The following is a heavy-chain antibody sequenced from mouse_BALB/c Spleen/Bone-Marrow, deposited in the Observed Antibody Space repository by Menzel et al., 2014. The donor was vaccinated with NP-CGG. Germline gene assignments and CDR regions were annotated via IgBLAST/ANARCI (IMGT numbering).Heavy chain of an antibody. CDR2: IYPGNSDT. J-gene: IGHJ1*01. D-gene: IGHD1-1*01. V-gene: IGHV1-5*01. CDR1: GYSFTNYW. Sequence: VQLQQSGTVLARPGASVKMSCEASGYSFTNYWLHWVKQRPGQGLEWIGAIYPGNSDTSYNQKFKGKAKLTAVTSASTAYMELSSLTNEDSAVYYCTRFGSSYDWYFDVWGAGTTVTVSS. CDR3: TRFGSSYDWYFDV.